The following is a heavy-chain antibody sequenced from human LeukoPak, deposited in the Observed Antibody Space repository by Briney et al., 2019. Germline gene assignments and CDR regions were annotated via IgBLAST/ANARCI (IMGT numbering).Heavy chain of an antibody. CDR2: INSDGSST. Sequence: GESLKISCAASGFTFSSHWMYWVRQAPGKGLVWVSRINSDGSSTSYADSVRGRFSISRDNAKNTLFLQVNSLRVEDTAVYYCASPQSGDYGALYFQHWGQGTLVTVSS. D-gene: IGHD4-17*01. V-gene: IGHV3-74*01. J-gene: IGHJ1*01. CDR1: GFTFSSHW. CDR3: ASPQSGDYGALYFQH.